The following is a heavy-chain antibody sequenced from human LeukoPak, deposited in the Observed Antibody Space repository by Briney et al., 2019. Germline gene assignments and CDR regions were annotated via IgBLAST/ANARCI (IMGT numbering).Heavy chain of an antibody. V-gene: IGHV3-48*03. Sequence: GGSLRLSCAASGFTFSGYEMSWVRQAPGKGLEWVSYISSSGSTIYYAGSVKGRFTISRDNAKNSLYLQMNSLRAEDTAVYYCARGGYCSNTICYWYSAFDIWGQGTMVTVSS. D-gene: IGHD2-2*01. CDR1: GFTFSGYE. CDR2: ISSSGSTI. CDR3: ARGGYCSNTICYWYSAFDI. J-gene: IGHJ3*02.